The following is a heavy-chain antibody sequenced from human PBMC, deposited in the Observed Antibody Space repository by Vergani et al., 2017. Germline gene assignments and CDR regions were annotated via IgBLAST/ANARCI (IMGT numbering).Heavy chain of an antibody. V-gene: IGHV5-51*01. CDR3: ARQIERYFDWLPPSY. CDR1: GYSFTSYW. CDR2: IYPGDSDT. Sequence: EVQLVQSGAEVKKPGESLTISCKGSGYSFTSYWIGWVRQMPGKGLEWMGIIYPGDSDTRYSPSFQGQVTISADKSISTAYLQWSSLKASDTAMYYCARQIERYFDWLPPSYWGQGTLVTVSS. D-gene: IGHD3-9*01. J-gene: IGHJ4*02.